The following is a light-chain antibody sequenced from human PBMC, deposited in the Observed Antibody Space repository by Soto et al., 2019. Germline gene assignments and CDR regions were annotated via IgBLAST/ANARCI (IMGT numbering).Light chain of an antibody. CDR1: GNAVSYQL. V-gene: IGLV2-23*02. Sequence: SVLPQPASVSGSPGQSITISCSGNAVSYQLVSWYQQQPGKAPKLILYNVTRRPSGVSNRFSGFKSGTTASLKITGLQAEDEADYYCCSFVGVTNDVFGTGTKVTVL. CDR3: CSFVGVTNDV. J-gene: IGLJ1*01. CDR2: NVT.